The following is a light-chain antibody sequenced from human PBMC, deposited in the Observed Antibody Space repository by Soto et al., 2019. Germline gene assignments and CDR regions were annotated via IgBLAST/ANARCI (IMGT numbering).Light chain of an antibody. J-gene: IGLJ1*01. V-gene: IGLV2-14*01. CDR1: RSDVGGYNY. CDR3: NSYTSSTTPYV. Sequence: QSALTQPASVSGSPGQSITISCTGTRSDVGGYNYVSWYQQFPGKAPKLMIYEVSNRPSGVSLRFSGSKSGNTASLTISGHLAEDESDYYCNSYTSSTTPYVFGTGTKVTVL. CDR2: EVS.